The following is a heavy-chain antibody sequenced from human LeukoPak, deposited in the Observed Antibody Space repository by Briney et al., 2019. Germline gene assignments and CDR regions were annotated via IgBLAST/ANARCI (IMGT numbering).Heavy chain of an antibody. Sequence: ASVKVSCKASGYTFTSYGISWVRQAPGQGLEWMGWISAYNGNTNYAQKLQGRVTMTTDTSTSTAYMELRSLRSDDTAVYYCAREQWLASYDYYYMDVWGKGTTVTISS. CDR1: GYTFTSYG. D-gene: IGHD6-19*01. V-gene: IGHV1-18*01. CDR3: AREQWLASYDYYYMDV. J-gene: IGHJ6*03. CDR2: ISAYNGNT.